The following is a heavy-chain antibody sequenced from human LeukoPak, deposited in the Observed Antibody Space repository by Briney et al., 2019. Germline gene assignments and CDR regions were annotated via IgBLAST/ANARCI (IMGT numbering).Heavy chain of an antibody. CDR2: INHSGST. J-gene: IGHJ4*02. D-gene: IGHD3-22*01. CDR1: GGSFSSSY. CDR3: ANTGSSGYYYFDC. Sequence: SETLSLTCAVYGGSFSSSYLSWIRQPPGKGLEWIGEINHSGSTNYNPSLKNRVTISVDTSKNQFSLHLSSVTAADTAVYYCANTGSSGYYYFDCWGQGSLVTVSS. V-gene: IGHV4-34*01.